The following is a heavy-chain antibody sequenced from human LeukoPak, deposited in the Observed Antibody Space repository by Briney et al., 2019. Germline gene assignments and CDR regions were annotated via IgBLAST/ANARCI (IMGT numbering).Heavy chain of an antibody. CDR1: GGSIRSSSYY. Sequence: SETLSLTCAVSGGSIRSSSYYWGWIRQPPGKGLEWIGSIYYSGTTYYNPSLKSRVTMSADRSKNQFSLKLSSVTAADTALYYCARTNSGDYAWFDPWGQGTLVTVSS. CDR3: ARTNSGDYAWFDP. CDR2: IYYSGTT. V-gene: IGHV4-39*07. J-gene: IGHJ5*02. D-gene: IGHD4-17*01.